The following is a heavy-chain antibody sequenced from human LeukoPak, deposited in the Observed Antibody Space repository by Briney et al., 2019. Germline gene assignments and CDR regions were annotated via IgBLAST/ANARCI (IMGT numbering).Heavy chain of an antibody. CDR2: IYYSGST. V-gene: IGHV4-59*01. Sequence: KSSETLSLTCTVSGGSISSYYWSWIRQPPGKGLEWIGYIYYSGSTNYNPSLKSRVTISVDTSKNQFSLKLSSVTAADTALYYCARGVEYSSSSGLGYWGQRTPGHRLL. CDR1: GGSISSYY. J-gene: IGHJ4*02. CDR3: ARGVEYSSSSGLGY. D-gene: IGHD6-6*01.